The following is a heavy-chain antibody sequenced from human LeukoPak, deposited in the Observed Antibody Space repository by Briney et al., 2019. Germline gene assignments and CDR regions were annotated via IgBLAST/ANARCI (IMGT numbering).Heavy chain of an antibody. D-gene: IGHD3-16*02. V-gene: IGHV4-39*01. CDR2: ITYSGTT. J-gene: IGHJ4*02. CDR1: GGSISSSSYY. CDR3: APAYVWGSFRTFNY. Sequence: PSETLSLTCTVSGGSISSSSYYWSWIRQPPGKGLEWVGSITYSGTTYYNPSLKSRVTISVDTSKNQFSLKVSSVTAADTAVYYCAPAYVWGSFRTFNYWGQGTLVTVSS.